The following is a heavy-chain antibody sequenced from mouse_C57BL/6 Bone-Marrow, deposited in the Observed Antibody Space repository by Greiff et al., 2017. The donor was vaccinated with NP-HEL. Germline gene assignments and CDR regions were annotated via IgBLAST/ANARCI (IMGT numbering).Heavy chain of an antibody. J-gene: IGHJ3*01. CDR3: ARRPPYYGSSYEAY. D-gene: IGHD1-1*01. V-gene: IGHV5-2*01. CDR2: INSDGGST. CDR1: EYEFPSHD. Sequence: EVQRVESGGGLVQPGESLKLSCESNEYEFPSHDMSWVRKTPEKRLEWVAAINSDGGSTYYPDTMERRFIISRDNTKKTLYLQMSSLMSEDTALYYCARRPPYYGSSYEAYWGQGTLGTVSA.